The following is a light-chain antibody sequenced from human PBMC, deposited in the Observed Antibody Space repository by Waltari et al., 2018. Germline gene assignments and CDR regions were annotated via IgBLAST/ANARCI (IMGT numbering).Light chain of an antibody. J-gene: IGLJ1*01. CDR2: DVS. V-gene: IGLV2-14*03. CDR3: SSYTSSSTLVYV. Sequence: QSALTQPASVSGSPGQSITISCTGTTSDVGGYNYVSWYQQHPGKAPKIMIYDVSHRPSGISNRFSGSKSGNTASLTISGRQAEDEADYYCSSYTSSSTLVYVFGTGTKVTVL. CDR1: TSDVGGYNY.